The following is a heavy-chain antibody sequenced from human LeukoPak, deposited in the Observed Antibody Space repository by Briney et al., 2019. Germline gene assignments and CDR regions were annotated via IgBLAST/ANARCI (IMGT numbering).Heavy chain of an antibody. CDR2: INPSSGGT. Sequence: VASVKVSCKASGYTFTDYYIHWVRQAPGQGLEWMGWINPSSGGTNYAQKFQGRATMTRDTSITRAYMELSRLTSDDTAVYYCARDRRSTSVPHYYYDYMDVWGKGTTVTVSS. D-gene: IGHD2-2*01. V-gene: IGHV1-2*02. CDR3: ARDRRSTSVPHYYYDYMDV. CDR1: GYTFTDYY. J-gene: IGHJ6*03.